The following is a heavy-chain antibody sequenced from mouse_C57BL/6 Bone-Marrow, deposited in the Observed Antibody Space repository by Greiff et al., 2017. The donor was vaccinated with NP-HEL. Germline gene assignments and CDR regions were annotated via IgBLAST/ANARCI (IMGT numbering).Heavy chain of an antibody. V-gene: IGHV1-64*01. CDR2: IHPNSGST. CDR3: ATPIYYYGSSYGDYYAMDY. D-gene: IGHD1-1*01. J-gene: IGHJ4*01. CDR1: GYTFTSYW. Sequence: VQLQQPGAELVKPGASVKLSCKASGYTFTSYWMHWVKQRPGQGLEWIGMIHPNSGSTNYNEKFKSKATLTVEKSASTAYMQLSSLTSEDSAVYYCATPIYYYGSSYGDYYAMDYWGQGTSVTVSS.